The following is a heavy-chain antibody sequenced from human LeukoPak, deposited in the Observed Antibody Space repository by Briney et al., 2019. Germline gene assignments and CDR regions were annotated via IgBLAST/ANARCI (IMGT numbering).Heavy chain of an antibody. V-gene: IGHV3-11*01. D-gene: IGHD3-3*01. CDR3: ARDPLNYDFWSGYYVDY. Sequence: GGSLRLSCAASGFTFSDYYMSWIRQAPGKGLEWVSYISSSGSTIYYADSVEGRFTISRDNAKNSLYLQMNSLRAEDTAVYYCARDPLNYDFWSGYYVDYWGQGTLVTVSS. J-gene: IGHJ4*02. CDR1: GFTFSDYY. CDR2: ISSSGSTI.